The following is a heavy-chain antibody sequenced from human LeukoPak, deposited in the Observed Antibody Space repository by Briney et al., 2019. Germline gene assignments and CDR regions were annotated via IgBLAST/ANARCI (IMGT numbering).Heavy chain of an antibody. V-gene: IGHV4-30-2*05. CDR3: ARARGYCGGTSCYNWLDP. CDR2: IYHSGST. CDR1: GGSISSGGYS. D-gene: IGHD2-2*03. J-gene: IGHJ5*02. Sequence: PSETLSLTCAVSGGSISSGGYSWSWIRQPPGKGLEWIGYIYHSGSTYYNPSLKSRVIMSVDTSKNQFSLKLSSVTAADTAVYYCARARGYCGGTSCYNWLDPWGQGTLVTVSS.